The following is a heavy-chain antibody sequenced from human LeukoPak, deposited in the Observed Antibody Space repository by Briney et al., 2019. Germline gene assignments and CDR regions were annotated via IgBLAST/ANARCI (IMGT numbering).Heavy chain of an antibody. CDR2: ISGSGGST. CDR1: GFTFSSYA. V-gene: IGHV3-23*01. D-gene: IGHD3-22*01. J-gene: IGHJ3*02. Sequence: GGSLRLSCAASGFTFSSYAMSWVHQAPGKGLEWVSAISGSGGSTYYADSVKGRFTISRDNSKNTLYLQMNSLRAEDTAVYYCAKDNSGYYPKNDAFDIWGQGTMVTVSS. CDR3: AKDNSGYYPKNDAFDI.